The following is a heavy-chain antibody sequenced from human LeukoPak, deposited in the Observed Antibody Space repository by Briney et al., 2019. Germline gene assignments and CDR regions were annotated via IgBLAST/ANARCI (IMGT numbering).Heavy chain of an antibody. CDR3: ASRTYYYDSSGYDDAFDI. V-gene: IGHV4-59*08. D-gene: IGHD3-22*01. J-gene: IGHJ3*02. Sequence: SETLSLTCTVSGGSISSYYWSWIRQPPGKGLEWIGYIYYSGSTNYNPSLKSRVTISVDTSKNQFSLKLSSVTAADTAVYYCASRTYYYDSSGYDDAFDIWGQGTMVTVSS. CDR1: GGSISSYY. CDR2: IYYSGST.